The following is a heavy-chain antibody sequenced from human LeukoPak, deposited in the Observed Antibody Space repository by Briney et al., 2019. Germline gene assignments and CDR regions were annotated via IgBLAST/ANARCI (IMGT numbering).Heavy chain of an antibody. CDR3: ARLLLARTYGDPGYYYYMDV. CDR2: ISAYNGNT. J-gene: IGHJ6*03. CDR1: GYTFTSYG. V-gene: IGHV1-18*01. D-gene: IGHD4-17*01. Sequence: HVASVKVSCKASGYTFTSYGISWVRQAPGQGLEWMGWISAYNGNTNYAQKLQGRVTMTTDTSTSTAYMELRSLRSDDTAVYYCARLLLARTYGDPGYYYYMDVWGKGTTVTISS.